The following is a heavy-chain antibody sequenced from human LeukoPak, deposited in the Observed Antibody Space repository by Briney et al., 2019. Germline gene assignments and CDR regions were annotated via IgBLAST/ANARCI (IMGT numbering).Heavy chain of an antibody. J-gene: IGHJ4*02. V-gene: IGHV1-2*02. CDR2: INPNSGGT. CDR1: GYTFTGYY. D-gene: IGHD6-19*01. CDR3: ARVNSSGWYFFDY. Sequence: ASVKVSCKASGYTFTGYYMHWVRHAPGQGLEWMGWINPNSGGTNYAQKFQGMDTMTRDTSISTAYMEVSRVRSDDTAVYYCARVNSSGWYFFDYWGQGTLVTVSS.